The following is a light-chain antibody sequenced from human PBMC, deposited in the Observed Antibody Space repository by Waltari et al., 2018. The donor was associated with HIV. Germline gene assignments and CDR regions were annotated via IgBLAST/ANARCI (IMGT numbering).Light chain of an antibody. CDR1: SSNLGINS. J-gene: IGLJ2*01. CDR2: TNN. V-gene: IGLV1-44*01. CDR3: ESWDDSLNGVV. Sequence: QSVLTQPPSASVTPGQGVPISCYRSSSNLGINSVTWYQQFPGTAPKLLISTNNQRPSGVPNLFSASKSGTSASLAISRLQSEDEADYYCESWDDSLNGVVFGGGTKLTVL.